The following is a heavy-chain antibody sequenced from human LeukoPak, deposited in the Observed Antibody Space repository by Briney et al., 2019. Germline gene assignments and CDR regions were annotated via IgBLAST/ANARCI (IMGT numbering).Heavy chain of an antibody. J-gene: IGHJ4*02. V-gene: IGHV3-30*02. CDR1: GFTFSSYG. CDR3: AKDRFPPRGYYDSSGSLDY. D-gene: IGHD3-22*01. Sequence: PGGSLRLSCAASGFTFSSYGMHWVRQAPGKGLEWVAFIRYDGSNKYYADSVKGRFTISRDNSKNTLYLQMNSLRAEDTAVYYCAKDRFPPRGYYDSSGSLDYWGQGTLVTVSS. CDR2: IRYDGSNK.